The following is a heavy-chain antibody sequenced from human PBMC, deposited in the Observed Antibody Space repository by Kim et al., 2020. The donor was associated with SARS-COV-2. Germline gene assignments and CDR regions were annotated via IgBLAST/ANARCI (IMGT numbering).Heavy chain of an antibody. V-gene: IGHV3-30*01. J-gene: IGHJ5*02. D-gene: IGHD6-13*01. Sequence: DSVKGRFTISRDNSKNTLYLQLNSLRPEDTAVYYCARGGDSSSWLNWFDPWGQGTLVTVSS. CDR3: ARGGDSSSWLNWFDP.